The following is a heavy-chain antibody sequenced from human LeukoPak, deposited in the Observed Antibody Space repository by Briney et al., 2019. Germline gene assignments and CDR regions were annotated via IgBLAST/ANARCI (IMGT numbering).Heavy chain of an antibody. V-gene: IGHV4-39*01. CDR2: IYYSGST. D-gene: IGHD6-6*01. CDR1: GGSISSYY. Sequence: SETLSLTCTVSGGSISSYYWSWIRQPPGKGLEWIGSIYYSGSTYYNPSLKSRVTISVDTSKNHFSLNLSSVTAADTAVYYCARQSRGSSSSRDYFGYWGQGTLVTVSS. J-gene: IGHJ4*02. CDR3: ARQSRGSSSSRDYFGY.